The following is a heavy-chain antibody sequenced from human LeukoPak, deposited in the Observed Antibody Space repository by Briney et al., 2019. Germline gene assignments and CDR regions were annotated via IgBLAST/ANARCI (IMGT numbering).Heavy chain of an antibody. CDR2: IYYSGST. J-gene: IGHJ4*02. CDR3: AREIILTGYGLPSS. CDR1: GYSISSHYY. D-gene: IGHD3-9*01. Sequence: SETLSLTCTVSGYSISSHYYWSWIRQPPGKGLEWIGYIYYSGSTYYSPSLKSRVTISVDTSKNQFSLKLSSVTAADTAVYYCAREIILTGYGLPSSWGQGTLVTVSS. V-gene: IGHV4-30-4*01.